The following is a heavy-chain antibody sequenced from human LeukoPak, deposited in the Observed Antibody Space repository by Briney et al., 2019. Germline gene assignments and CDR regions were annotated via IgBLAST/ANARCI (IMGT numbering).Heavy chain of an antibody. D-gene: IGHD3-3*01. V-gene: IGHV4-38-2*02. J-gene: IGHJ4*02. CDR2: IYYSGST. CDR1: GYSISSGYY. CDR3: AREAAYYDFWSGYYRRGFYFDY. Sequence: SETLSLTCTVSGYSISSGYYWGWIRQPPGKGLEWIGSIYYSGSTYYNPSLKSRVTISVDTSKNQFSLKLSSVTAADTAVYYCAREAAYYDFWSGYYRRGFYFDYWGQGTLVTVSS.